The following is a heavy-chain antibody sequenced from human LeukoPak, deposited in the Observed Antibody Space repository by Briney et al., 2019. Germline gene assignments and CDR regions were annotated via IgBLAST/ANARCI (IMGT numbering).Heavy chain of an antibody. D-gene: IGHD6-19*01. CDR1: GFTFSSSG. CDR2: ISGSGGAT. J-gene: IGHJ4*02. CDR3: ARAPLAVAGIGGVY. V-gene: IGHV3-23*01. Sequence: GGSLRLSCAASGFTFSSSGMSWVRQAPGKGPEWVATISGSGGATHYADSVKGRFTVSRDNAKNSLYLQMNSLRAEDTAVYYCARAPLAVAGIGGVYWGQGTLVTVSS.